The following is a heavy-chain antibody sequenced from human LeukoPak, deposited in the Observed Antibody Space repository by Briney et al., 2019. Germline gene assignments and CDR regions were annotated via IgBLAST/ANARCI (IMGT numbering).Heavy chain of an antibody. CDR2: ISKTSNTR. CDR1: GFTFSSHS. CDR3: ARDRGYSNYYDY. D-gene: IGHD4-11*01. V-gene: IGHV3-48*02. J-gene: IGHJ4*02. Sequence: GGSLRLSCAASGFTFSSHSMNWVRQAPGKGLEWVSYISKTSNTRDYADSVKGRFTISRDNAKDSLYLQMNSLRDEDTAVYYCARDRGYSNYYDYWGQGTLVTVSS.